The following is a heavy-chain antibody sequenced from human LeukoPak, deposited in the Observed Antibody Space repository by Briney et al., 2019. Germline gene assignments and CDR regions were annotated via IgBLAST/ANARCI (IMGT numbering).Heavy chain of an antibody. CDR2: INPNSGGT. V-gene: IGHV1-2*02. J-gene: IGHJ4*02. CDR1: GSTITGYY. D-gene: IGHD2-2*02. Sequence: ASVKVPCKATGSTITGYYMHWVRQAPGQRLEWMGWINPNSGGTNYAQKFQGRVTMTRDTSISTAYMELSRLRSDDTAGYYCARVVVPAAIRGGYDYWGQGTLVTVSS. CDR3: ARVVVPAAIRGGYDY.